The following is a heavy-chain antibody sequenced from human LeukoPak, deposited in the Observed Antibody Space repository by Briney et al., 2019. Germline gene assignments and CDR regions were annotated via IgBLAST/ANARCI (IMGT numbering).Heavy chain of an antibody. CDR2: INPNSGGT. D-gene: IGHD6-19*01. CDR1: GYTFTGYY. Sequence: ASVKVSCKASGYTFTGYYRHWVRQAPGQGLEWMGWINPNSGGTNYAQKFQGRVTMTRDTSISTAYMELSRLRSDDTAVYYCARVPAAVAGPDYWGQGTLVTVSS. CDR3: ARVPAAVAGPDY. J-gene: IGHJ4*02. V-gene: IGHV1-2*02.